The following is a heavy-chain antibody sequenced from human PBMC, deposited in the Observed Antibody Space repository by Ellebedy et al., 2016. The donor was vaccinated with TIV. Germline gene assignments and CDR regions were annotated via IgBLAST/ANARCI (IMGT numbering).Heavy chain of an antibody. D-gene: IGHD4-17*01. Sequence: SVKVSXXASGGTFSSYAISWVRQAPGQGLEWMGGIIPIFGTANYAQKFQGRVTITADESTSTAYMELSSLRSEDTAVYYCARELTTVTTSGWFDPWGQGTLVTVSS. CDR3: ARELTTVTTSGWFDP. CDR2: IIPIFGTA. V-gene: IGHV1-69*13. J-gene: IGHJ5*02. CDR1: GGTFSSYA.